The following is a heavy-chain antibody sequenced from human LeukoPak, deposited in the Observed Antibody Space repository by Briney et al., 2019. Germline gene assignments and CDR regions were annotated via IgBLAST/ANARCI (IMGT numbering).Heavy chain of an antibody. J-gene: IGHJ4*02. D-gene: IGHD2-2*01. V-gene: IGHV3-21*01. Sequence: GGSLRLSCAASGFTFSSYSMNWVRQASGKGLEWVSSISSSSSYIYYADSVKGRFTISRDNAKNSLCLQMNSLRAEDTAVYYCARDLAVVSSFDYWGQGTLVTVSS. CDR3: ARDLAVVSSFDY. CDR1: GFTFSSYS. CDR2: ISSSSSYI.